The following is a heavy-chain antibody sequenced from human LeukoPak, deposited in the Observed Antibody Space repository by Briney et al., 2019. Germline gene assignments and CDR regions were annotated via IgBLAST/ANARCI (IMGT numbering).Heavy chain of an antibody. Sequence: SETLSLTCVVYGGSFSGYYWSWIRQPPRKGLEWIGEINHSGSTNYNPSLKSRVTISVDTSKNQFSLKLSSVTAADTAVYYCARQEYCSGGSCYYFDYWGQGTLVTVSS. CDR1: GGSFSGYY. D-gene: IGHD2-15*01. J-gene: IGHJ4*02. V-gene: IGHV4-34*01. CDR3: ARQEYCSGGSCYYFDY. CDR2: INHSGST.